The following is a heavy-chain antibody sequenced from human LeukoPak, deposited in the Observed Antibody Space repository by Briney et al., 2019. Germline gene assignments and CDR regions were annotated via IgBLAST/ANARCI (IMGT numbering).Heavy chain of an antibody. CDR2: IRYDGSNT. CDR3: AREGSLSDYCSGGSCYSLLAPRPFDY. V-gene: IGHV3-30*02. Sequence: PGGSLRLSCAASSFTFTIYCMHCVRQAPGKGLEWVAFIRYDGSNTYYTHSVNGPFTISRDNAKNSLYLQMNSLRAEDTAVYSCAREGSLSDYCSGGSCYSLLAPRPFDYWGQGTLVTVSS. J-gene: IGHJ4*02. CDR1: SFTFTIYC. D-gene: IGHD2-15*01.